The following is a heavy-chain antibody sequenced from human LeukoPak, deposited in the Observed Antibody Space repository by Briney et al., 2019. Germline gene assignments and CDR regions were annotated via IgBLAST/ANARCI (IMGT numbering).Heavy chain of an antibody. Sequence: HAGGSLRLSCAASGFTFSSYAMHWVRQAPGKGLEWVAVTSYDGSNKYYADSVKGRFTISRDNSKNTLYLQMNSLRAEDTAVYYCARVGGPSYSSSWYWFDPWGQGTLVTVSS. CDR3: ARVGGPSYSSSWYWFDP. CDR2: TSYDGSNK. D-gene: IGHD6-13*01. V-gene: IGHV3-30*04. J-gene: IGHJ5*02. CDR1: GFTFSSYA.